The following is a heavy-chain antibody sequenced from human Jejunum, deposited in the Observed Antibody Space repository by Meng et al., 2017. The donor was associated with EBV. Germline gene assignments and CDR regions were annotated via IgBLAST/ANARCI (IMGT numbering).Heavy chain of an antibody. Sequence: GELVDSGGGLFKAGGSLTLSCGASDLTVSDYYMAWVRQAPGKGLEWVSYISSRSSTIYYADSVKGRFTISRDNAHNSLYLQMNSLRAEDTAVYYCAREMSTITCFDYWGQGTLVTVSS. J-gene: IGHJ4*02. CDR2: ISSRSSTI. CDR1: DLTVSDYY. D-gene: IGHD5-24*01. V-gene: IGHV3-11*01. CDR3: AREMSTITCFDY.